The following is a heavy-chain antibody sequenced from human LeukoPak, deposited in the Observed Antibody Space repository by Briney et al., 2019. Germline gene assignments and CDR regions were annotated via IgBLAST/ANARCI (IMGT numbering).Heavy chain of an antibody. CDR2: IKEDGSEK. J-gene: IGHJ4*02. V-gene: IGHV3-7*01. CDR1: GFTFSSYW. CDR3: ARFARSPDC. D-gene: IGHD3-10*01. Sequence: GGSLRLSCAASGFTFSSYWMTWVRQAPGKRLEWVANIKEDGSEKNYVDSVKGRFTISRDNAKNSLYLQMNSLRAEDTAVYYCARFARSPDCWGQGTLVTVSS.